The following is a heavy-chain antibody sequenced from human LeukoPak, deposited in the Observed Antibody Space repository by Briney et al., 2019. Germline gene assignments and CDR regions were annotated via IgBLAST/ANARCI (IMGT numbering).Heavy chain of an antibody. CDR3: ARGEGGGWYGNWFDP. CDR1: GGSISSGGYY. V-gene: IGHV4-31*03. CDR2: IYYSGST. J-gene: IGHJ5*02. D-gene: IGHD6-19*01. Sequence: SETLSLTCTVSGGSISSGGYYWSWIRQHPGKGLEWIGYIYYSGSTYYNPSLKSRVTISVDTSKNQFSLKLSSVTAADTAVYYCARGEGGGWYGNWFDPWGQGTLVTVSS.